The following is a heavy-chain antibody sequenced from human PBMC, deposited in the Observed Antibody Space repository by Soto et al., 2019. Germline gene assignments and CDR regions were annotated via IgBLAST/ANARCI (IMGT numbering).Heavy chain of an antibody. J-gene: IGHJ6*02. D-gene: IGHD2-15*01. V-gene: IGHV1-18*01. CDR3: AREGSRPYYYYGMDV. CDR1: GYSFTTYG. CDR2: ISTYNGDT. Sequence: GASVKVSCKASGYSFTTYGISWVRQAPGQGLEWMGWISTYNGDTDYAQNLQGRVTMTTDTSTTTAYMELRSPRSDDTAVYYCAREGSRPYYYYGMDVWGQGNLVTVSS.